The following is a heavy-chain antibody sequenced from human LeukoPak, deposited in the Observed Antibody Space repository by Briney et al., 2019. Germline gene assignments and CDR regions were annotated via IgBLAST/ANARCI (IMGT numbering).Heavy chain of an antibody. D-gene: IGHD6-19*01. CDR3: ARRVAVDYFDY. Sequence: PSETLPLTCTVSGGSISSSSYYWGWIRQPPGKGLEWIGSIYYSGSTYYNPSLKSRVTISVDTSKNQFSLKLSSVTAADTAVYYCARRVAVDYFDYWGQGTLVTVSS. V-gene: IGHV4-39*01. CDR2: IYYSGST. CDR1: GGSISSSSYY. J-gene: IGHJ4*02.